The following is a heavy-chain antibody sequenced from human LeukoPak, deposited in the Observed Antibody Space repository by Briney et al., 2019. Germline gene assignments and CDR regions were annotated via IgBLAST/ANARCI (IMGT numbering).Heavy chain of an antibody. Sequence: SETLSLTCTVSGGSIRRYYWSWIRQPPGKGLEWIGYIYYSGSTNYNPSLKSRVTISVDTSKNQFSLKLSSVTAADTAVYYCARYFGYCSGGSRYDWFDPWGQGTLVTVSS. CDR1: GGSIRRYY. D-gene: IGHD2-15*01. CDR3: ARYFGYCSGGSRYDWFDP. CDR2: IYYSGST. V-gene: IGHV4-59*01. J-gene: IGHJ5*02.